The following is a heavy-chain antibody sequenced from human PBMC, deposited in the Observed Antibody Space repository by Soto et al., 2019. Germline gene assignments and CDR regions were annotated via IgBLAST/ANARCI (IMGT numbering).Heavy chain of an antibody. CDR3: ARGREYSSSWYCYYGMDV. V-gene: IGHV1-69*12. Sequence: QVQLVQSGAEVKKPGSSVKVSCKASGGTFSSYAISWVRQAPGQGLEWMGGIIPIFGTANYAQKFQGRVTINGEETTSTAYKELSSLRSEGTAVDYCARGREYSSSWYCYYGMDVWGQGTTVTVSS. CDR1: GGTFSSYA. CDR2: IIPIFGTA. J-gene: IGHJ6*02. D-gene: IGHD6-13*01.